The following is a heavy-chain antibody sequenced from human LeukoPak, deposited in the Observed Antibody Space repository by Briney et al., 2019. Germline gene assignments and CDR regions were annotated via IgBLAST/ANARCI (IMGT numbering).Heavy chain of an antibody. V-gene: IGHV1-46*01. Sequence: VASVKVSCKASGYTFTSYYMHWVRQTPGQGLEWMGIINPSGGSTSYAQKFQGRVTMTRDMSTSTVYMELSSLRSEDTAVYYCATVGIAAPSYWGQGTLVTVSS. CDR1: GYTFTSYY. D-gene: IGHD6-13*01. CDR2: INPSGGST. CDR3: ATVGIAAPSY. J-gene: IGHJ4*02.